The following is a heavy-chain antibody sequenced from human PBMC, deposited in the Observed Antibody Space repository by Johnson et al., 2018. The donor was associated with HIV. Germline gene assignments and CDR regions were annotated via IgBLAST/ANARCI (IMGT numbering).Heavy chain of an antibody. V-gene: IGHV3-53*01. CDR1: GFNVSSNY. Sequence: EVQLVESGGGLIQPGGSLRLSCAASGFNVSSNYMSWVRQAPGKGLECISVIYSGGTTYYADSVKGRFTISRDNSKNTLYLQMNSLRAEDTAVYYCAKDLRSGNRREAFDVWGQGTVVTVSS. CDR2: IYSGGTT. CDR3: AKDLRSGNRREAFDV. D-gene: IGHD1-14*01. J-gene: IGHJ3*01.